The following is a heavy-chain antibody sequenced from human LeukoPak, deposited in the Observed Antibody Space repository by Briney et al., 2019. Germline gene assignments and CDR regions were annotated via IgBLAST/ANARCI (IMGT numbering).Heavy chain of an antibody. CDR1: GGTFGSYG. V-gene: IGHV1-69*04. Sequence: SVKVSCKASGGTFGSYGFSWVRQAPGQGLEWVGRIIPMLDIANYAQKFQGRVTITADKSTNTVYMELISLRSEDTAVYYCARGGDGDYEGYWGQGTLVTVSS. CDR2: IIPMLDIA. CDR3: ARGGDGDYEGY. D-gene: IGHD4-17*01. J-gene: IGHJ4*02.